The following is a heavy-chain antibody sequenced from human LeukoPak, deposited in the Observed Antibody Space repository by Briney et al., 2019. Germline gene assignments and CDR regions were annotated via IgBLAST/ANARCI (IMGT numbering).Heavy chain of an antibody. CDR2: IYSGGNT. V-gene: IGHV3-66*01. CDR1: GFTVSDNY. CDR3: ARDGRYYDSSGYYLYD. J-gene: IGHJ4*02. D-gene: IGHD3-22*01. Sequence: GGSLRLSCAASGFTVSDNYMSWVRQAPGKGLEWVSVIYSGGNTYYADSVRGRFTISRDNSKDTLYLQMNSLRAEDTAVYYCARDGRYYDSSGYYLYDWGQGTPVTVSS.